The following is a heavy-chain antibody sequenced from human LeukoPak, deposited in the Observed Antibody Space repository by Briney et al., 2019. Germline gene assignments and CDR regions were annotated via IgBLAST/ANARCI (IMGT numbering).Heavy chain of an antibody. J-gene: IGHJ3*02. CDR1: GGSISSYY. CDR3: ARLVDI. Sequence: SETLSLTCTASGGSISSYYWSWIRQPPGKGLEWIGYIYTSGSTNYNPSLKGRVTISVDTSKNQFSLKLSSVTAADTAVYYCARLVDIWGQGTMVTVSS. D-gene: IGHD6-13*01. V-gene: IGHV4-4*09. CDR2: IYTSGST.